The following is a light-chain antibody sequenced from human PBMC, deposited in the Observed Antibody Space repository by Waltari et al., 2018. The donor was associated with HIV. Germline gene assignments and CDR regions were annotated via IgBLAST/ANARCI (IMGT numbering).Light chain of an antibody. J-gene: IGKJ2*01. CDR2: DAS. CDR3: QQRSVWPRT. V-gene: IGKV3-11*01. Sequence: EIVLTQSPATLSLSPGERATLSCRASQNMNRYLAWYQQRPGQPPRLLMYDASKRAAGTPARFSGSGSGTDFTLTISSLEPEDFAVYYCQQRSVWPRTFGQETKLEIK. CDR1: QNMNRY.